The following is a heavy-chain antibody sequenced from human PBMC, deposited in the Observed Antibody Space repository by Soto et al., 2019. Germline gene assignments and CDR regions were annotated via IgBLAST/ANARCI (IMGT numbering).Heavy chain of an antibody. J-gene: IGHJ6*02. CDR1: GFSLSTSGMC. V-gene: IGHV2-70*01. D-gene: IGHD2-2*01. Sequence: SGPTLVNPTQTLTLTCTFSGFSLSTSGMCVSWIRQPPGKALEWLALIDWDDDKHYSTSLKTRLTISKDTSKNQVVLTMTNMDPVDTATYYCARLIVVVPAASYYYYYGMDVWGQGTTVTAP. CDR2: IDWDDDK. CDR3: ARLIVVVPAASYYYYYGMDV.